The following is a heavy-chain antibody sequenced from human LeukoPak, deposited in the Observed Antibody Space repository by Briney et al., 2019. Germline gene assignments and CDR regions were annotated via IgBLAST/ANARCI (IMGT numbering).Heavy chain of an antibody. Sequence: GGSLRLSCAAAGFTFDNYAMHWVRQAPGKGLEWVSTINWNSGRMEYADSVKGRFTISRDNAKNSLYLQMNSLRDEDTALYYCAKDGQRRAVSVVTYMDIWGKGTTVTVSS. CDR2: INWNSGRM. V-gene: IGHV3-9*01. CDR1: GFTFDNYA. D-gene: IGHD6-19*01. J-gene: IGHJ6*03. CDR3: AKDGQRRAVSVVTYMDI.